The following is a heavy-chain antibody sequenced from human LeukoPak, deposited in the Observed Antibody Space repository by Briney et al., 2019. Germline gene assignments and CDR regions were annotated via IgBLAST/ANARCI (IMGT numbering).Heavy chain of an antibody. V-gene: IGHV3-7*01. D-gene: IGHD3-10*01. CDR1: GFTFSSYW. CDR3: ANLPRGSVRHDAFDI. CDR2: IKQDGSEK. Sequence: GGSLRLSCAASGFTFSSYWMSWVRQAPGKGLEWVANIKQDGSEKYYVDSVKGRFAISRDNAKNSLYLQMNSLRAEDTAVYYCANLPRGSVRHDAFDIWGQGTMVTVSS. J-gene: IGHJ3*02.